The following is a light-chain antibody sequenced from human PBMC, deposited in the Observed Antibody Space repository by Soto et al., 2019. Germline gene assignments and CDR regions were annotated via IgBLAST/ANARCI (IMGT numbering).Light chain of an antibody. CDR2: SGS. CDR3: MQGLQTPPT. J-gene: IGKJ5*01. Sequence: DVVMTQTPLSLSVAPGQPASISCKSSQSLLHITGETFLFWYLQKPGQSPQLLIYSGSSRSXGXNXRFSRRAXGTDLTLQIDRVEAEDVGTYYCMQGLQTPPTFGQGTRLEIK. V-gene: IGKV2-28*01. CDR1: QSLLHITGETF.